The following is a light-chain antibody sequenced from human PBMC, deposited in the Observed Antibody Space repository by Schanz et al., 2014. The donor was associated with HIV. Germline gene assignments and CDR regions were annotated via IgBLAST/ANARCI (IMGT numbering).Light chain of an antibody. Sequence: QSVLTQPPSVSGAPGQRVSISCTGNTSNIGAGYDVHWYQLLPGTAPTLLIFDNTNRPSGVPARFSGSKSGSSASLAITGLQAEDEGDYYFNSYSHSNTYVFGSGTKLTVL. V-gene: IGLV1-40*01. CDR1: TSNIGAGYD. CDR2: DNT. CDR3: NSYSHSNTYV. J-gene: IGLJ1*01.